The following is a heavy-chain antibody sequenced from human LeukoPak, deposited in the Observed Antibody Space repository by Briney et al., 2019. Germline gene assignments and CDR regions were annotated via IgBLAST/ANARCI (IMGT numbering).Heavy chain of an antibody. Sequence: ASVKVSCKASGYTFTGFDSIYIHWVRQVPGQGLEWMGWMNPNSGNTGYAQKFQGRVTMTRNTSISTAYMELSSLRSEDTAVYYCARAGLRLRYFGHYYYMDVWGKGTTVTISS. J-gene: IGHJ6*03. D-gene: IGHD3-9*01. CDR3: ARAGLRLRYFGHYYYMDV. V-gene: IGHV1-8*02. CDR2: MNPNSGNT. CDR1: GYTFTGFDSIY.